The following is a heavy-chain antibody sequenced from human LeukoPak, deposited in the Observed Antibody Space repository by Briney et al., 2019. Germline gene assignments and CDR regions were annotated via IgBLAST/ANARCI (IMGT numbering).Heavy chain of an antibody. Sequence: SETLSLPCSVSCVSFNDYYWSWVRQTPGKGLEWIGEINHSGYTNDSPSLKSRVTLSIDTSGNQFSLNLRSVTVADAGIYFCTRMTSGHDYWGQGTLVTVSS. CDR1: CVSFNDYY. CDR2: INHSGYT. V-gene: IGHV4-34*01. D-gene: IGHD3-10*01. CDR3: TRMTSGHDY. J-gene: IGHJ4*02.